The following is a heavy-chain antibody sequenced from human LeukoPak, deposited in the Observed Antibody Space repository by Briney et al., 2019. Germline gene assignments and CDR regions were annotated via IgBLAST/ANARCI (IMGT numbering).Heavy chain of an antibody. D-gene: IGHD3-22*01. V-gene: IGHV3-23*01. CDR2: ISGSGGST. CDR1: GFTFSSYA. CDR3: AKDQGYDSSGYPLNY. Sequence: GGSLRLSCAASGFTFSSYAMSWVRQAPGKGLEWVSAISGSGGSTYYADSVKGRFTISRDNSKNTLYLQMNSLRAGDTAVYYCAKDQGYDSSGYPLNYWGQGTLVTVSS. J-gene: IGHJ4*02.